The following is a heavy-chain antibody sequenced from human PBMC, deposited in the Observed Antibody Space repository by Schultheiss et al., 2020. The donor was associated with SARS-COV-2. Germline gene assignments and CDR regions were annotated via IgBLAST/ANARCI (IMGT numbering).Heavy chain of an antibody. V-gene: IGHV4-34*01. CDR1: GGSFSGYY. CDR3: ERQGGGSIAAGGGKGGAV. CDR2: IYYSGST. D-gene: IGHD6-13*01. J-gene: IGHJ6*02. Sequence: SQTLSLTCAVYGGSFSGYYWSWIRQPPGKGLEWIGSIYYSGSTYYNPSLKSRVTISVDTSKNQFSLKLSSVTAADTAVYYCERQGGGSIAAGGGKGGAVWGQGTTVTVAS.